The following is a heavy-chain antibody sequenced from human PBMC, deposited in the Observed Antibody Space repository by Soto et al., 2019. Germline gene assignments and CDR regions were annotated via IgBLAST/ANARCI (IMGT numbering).Heavy chain of an antibody. D-gene: IGHD1-26*01. V-gene: IGHV3-48*03. CDR2: INSDGSTI. J-gene: IGHJ4*02. CDR1: GFSFSNYE. Sequence: GGSLRLSCAASGFSFSNYEMNWVRQAPGEGLEWVSYINSDGSTIYYADSVKGRFTVSRDNAKNSLYLQMNSLRAEDTAVYYWARYQRSARALPFFDNWAEGTLVTVSS. CDR3: ARYQRSARALPFFDN.